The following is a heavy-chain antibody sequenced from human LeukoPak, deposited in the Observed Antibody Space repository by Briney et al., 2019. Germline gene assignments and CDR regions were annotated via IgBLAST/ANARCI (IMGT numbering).Heavy chain of an antibody. Sequence: SQTLSLTCTVSGGSISSGGYYWSWIRQHPGKGLEWIGYIYYSGSTYYNPSLKSRVTISVDTSKNQFSLKLSSVTAADTAVYYCARELGYCSSTSCARGWFDPGGQGTLVTVSS. V-gene: IGHV4-31*03. J-gene: IGHJ5*02. CDR1: GGSISSGGYY. D-gene: IGHD2-2*03. CDR3: ARELGYCSSTSCARGWFDP. CDR2: IYYSGST.